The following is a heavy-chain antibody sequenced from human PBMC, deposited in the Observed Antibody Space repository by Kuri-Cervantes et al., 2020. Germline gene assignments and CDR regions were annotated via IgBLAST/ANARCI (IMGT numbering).Heavy chain of an antibody. V-gene: IGHV3-30*18. D-gene: IGHD5-12*01. CDR3: AKDMTSGGGYNSYYYYGMDV. CDR1: GFTFSSYG. CDR2: IPYDGSNK. J-gene: IGHJ6*02. Sequence: GESLKISCAASGFTFSSYGMHWVRQAPSKGLEWVAVIPYDGSNKYYADSVKGRFTISRDNSKNTLYLQMNSLRAEDTAVYYCAKDMTSGGGYNSYYYYGMDVWGQGTTVTVSS.